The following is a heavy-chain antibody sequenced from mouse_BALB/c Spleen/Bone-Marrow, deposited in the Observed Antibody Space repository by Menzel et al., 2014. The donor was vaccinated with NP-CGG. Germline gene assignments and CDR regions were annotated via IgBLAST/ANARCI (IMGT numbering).Heavy chain of an antibody. V-gene: IGHV1-7*01. CDR2: INPSSGYT. CDR3: ARSGGYDGFSY. CDR1: GYTFTSYW. D-gene: IGHD2-2*01. J-gene: IGHJ2*01. Sequence: VQLQQSGAELAKPGASVKMSCKASGYTFTSYWMHWVKQRPGQGLEWIGYINPSSGYTEYNQKFKDKATLTADESSSTAYMQLSSLTSEDSAVYYCARSGGYDGFSYWGQGTTLTVSS.